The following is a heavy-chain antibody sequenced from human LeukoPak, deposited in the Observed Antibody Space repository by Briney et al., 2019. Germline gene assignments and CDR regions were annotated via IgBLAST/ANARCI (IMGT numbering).Heavy chain of an antibody. CDR3: AKVSPPGADYYMDV. D-gene: IGHD3-10*01. Sequence: GRSLRLSCAPSGFILSSYWMSWVRQPPGKGPEWVANIHQDGTEKYYVDSVKGRFTISRDNAKNSLYLQMNSLRAEDTAVYYCAKVSPPGADYYMDVWGKGTTVTVSS. CDR2: IHQDGTEK. CDR1: GFILSSYW. V-gene: IGHV3-7*03. J-gene: IGHJ6*03.